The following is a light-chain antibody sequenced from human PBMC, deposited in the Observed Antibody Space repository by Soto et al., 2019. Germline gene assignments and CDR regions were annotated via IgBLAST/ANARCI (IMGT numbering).Light chain of an antibody. Sequence: QSVLTQPASLSASPGQTITISCTGTRNDIGDSHFVSWYQQYPDKAPKLIIFEVNGRPSGVSDCFVGSKSGNTASLTISGLQPEDEADYYCSSRSSITTVVFGGGTKVTVL. CDR2: EVN. CDR1: RNDIGDSHF. CDR3: SSRSSITTVV. J-gene: IGLJ2*01. V-gene: IGLV2-14*03.